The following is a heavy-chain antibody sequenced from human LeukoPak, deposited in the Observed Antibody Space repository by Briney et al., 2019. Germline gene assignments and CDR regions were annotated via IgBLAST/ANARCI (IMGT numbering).Heavy chain of an antibody. D-gene: IGHD3-22*01. Sequence: SETLSLTCAVYGGSFSGYYWSWIRQPPGKGLEWIGEINHSGSTNYNPSLKSRVTMSVDTSKNQFSLKLSSVTAADTAVYYCARDRSSGYPDAFDIWGQGTMVTVSS. CDR2: INHSGST. J-gene: IGHJ3*02. V-gene: IGHV4-34*01. CDR3: ARDRSSGYPDAFDI. CDR1: GGSFSGYY.